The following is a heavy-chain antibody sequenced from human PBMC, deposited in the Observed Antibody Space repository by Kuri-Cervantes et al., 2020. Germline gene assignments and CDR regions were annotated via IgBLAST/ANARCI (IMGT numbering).Heavy chain of an antibody. CDR1: GFTCSSYW. CDR2: IKQDESEK. Sequence: GESLKISCAASGFTCSSYWMSWVRQAPGKGLEWVANIKQDESEKYYVDSVKGRFTISRDNTKNSLYLQMNSLRADDTAVYYCVGHPLPIGLGGYWGQGTLVTVSS. CDR3: VGHPLPIGLGGY. D-gene: IGHD6-19*01. V-gene: IGHV3-7*01. J-gene: IGHJ4*02.